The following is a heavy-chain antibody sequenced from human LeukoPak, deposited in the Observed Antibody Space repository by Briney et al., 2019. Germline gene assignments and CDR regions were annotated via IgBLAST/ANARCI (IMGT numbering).Heavy chain of an antibody. CDR2: INDSGST. D-gene: IGHD3-9*01. CDR3: AREGGLRYFDWLFDYLDY. Sequence: SETLSLTCAVYGGSFSGYYWSWIRQPPGKGLEWIGEINDSGSTNYNPSLKSRVTISVDTSKNQFSLKLSSVTAADTAVYYCAREGGLRYFDWLFDYLDYWGQGTLVTVSS. V-gene: IGHV4-34*01. J-gene: IGHJ4*02. CDR1: GGSFSGYY.